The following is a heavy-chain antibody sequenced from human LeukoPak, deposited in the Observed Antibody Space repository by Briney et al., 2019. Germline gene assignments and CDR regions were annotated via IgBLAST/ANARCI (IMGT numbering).Heavy chain of an antibody. CDR1: GGSISSYY. CDR2: IYNSGIT. V-gene: IGHV4-4*09. CDR3: ARHGDVRYFDWLKDGFDY. D-gene: IGHD3-9*01. Sequence: PSETLSLTCTVFGGSISSYYWSWIRKPPGKGLEWIGYIYNSGITNKNPSLKSRVTMSGDTSKNQFSLKLSSVTAADTAVYYCARHGDVRYFDWLKDGFDYWGQGTLVTVSS. J-gene: IGHJ4*02.